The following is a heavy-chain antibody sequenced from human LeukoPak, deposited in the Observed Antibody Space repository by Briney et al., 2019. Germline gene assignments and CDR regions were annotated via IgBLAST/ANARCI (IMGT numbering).Heavy chain of an antibody. J-gene: IGHJ4*02. V-gene: IGHV3-64D*06. CDR2: IHRNGEIT. D-gene: IGHD1-26*01. CDR3: ARDMSGTYSFDY. Sequence: GGSLRLSCSASGFTLFWHVMHWVRQAPGKALEYVSFIHRNGEITSYADSVRGRFTVSRDNSKNTLFLELSSLRVDDTAVYYCARDMSGTYSFDYWGQGTLVTVSS. CDR1: GFTLFWHV.